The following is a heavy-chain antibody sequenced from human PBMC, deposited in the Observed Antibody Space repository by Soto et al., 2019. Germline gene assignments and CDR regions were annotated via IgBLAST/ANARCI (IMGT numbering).Heavy chain of an antibody. CDR2: VTSSPSSM. J-gene: IGHJ4*02. CDR3: AREADFASSGYVLDY. Sequence: GGSLRLSCAASGFTFSGFSMNWVRQAPGKGLEWVSSVTSSPSSMFYADSVKGRFTISRDDAKDSLFLQMYSLRADDTAVYYCAREADFASSGYVLDYWGLGTLVTVSS. V-gene: IGHV3-21*01. CDR1: GFTFSGFS. D-gene: IGHD3-22*01.